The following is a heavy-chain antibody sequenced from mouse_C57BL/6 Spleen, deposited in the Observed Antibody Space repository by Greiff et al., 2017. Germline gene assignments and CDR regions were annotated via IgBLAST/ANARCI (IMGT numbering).Heavy chain of an antibody. CDR2: IDPSDSET. J-gene: IGHJ4*01. D-gene: IGHD2-2*01. CDR1: GYTFTSYW. CDR3: ASGPYGYRGDY. Sequence: QVQLQQPGAELVRPGSSVKLSCKASGYTFTSYWMHWVKQRPIQGLEWIGNIDPSDSETHYNQKFKDKATLTVDKSSSTAYMQLSSLTSEDSAVYYCASGPYGYRGDYWGQGTSVTVSS. V-gene: IGHV1-52*01.